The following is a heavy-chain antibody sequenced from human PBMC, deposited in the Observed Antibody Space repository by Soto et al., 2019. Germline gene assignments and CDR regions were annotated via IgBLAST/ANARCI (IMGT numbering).Heavy chain of an antibody. V-gene: IGHV1-69*13. CDR1: GGTFSSYA. CDR2: IIPIFGTA. D-gene: IGHD6-13*01. CDR3: AGSSSWSNYGMDV. J-gene: IGHJ6*02. Sequence: ASVKVSCKASGGTFSSYAISWVRQAPGQGLEWMGGIIPIFGTANYAQKFQGRVTITADESTSTAYMELSSLRSEDTAVYYCAGSSSWSNYGMDVWGQGTKVTVSS.